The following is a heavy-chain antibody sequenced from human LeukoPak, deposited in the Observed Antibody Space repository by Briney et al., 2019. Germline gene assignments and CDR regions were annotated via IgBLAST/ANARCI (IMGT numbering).Heavy chain of an antibody. CDR2: IYPGDSDT. D-gene: IGHD6-19*01. Sequence: GESLKISCEGSGYIFTSYRIAWVRQMPGKGLEWMGIIYPGDSDTTYNPSFQGQVTISADKSISTAYLQWSSLKASDTAMYYCGRRSGSGWTVDYWGQGTLVTVSS. CDR3: GRRSGSGWTVDY. J-gene: IGHJ4*02. V-gene: IGHV5-51*01. CDR1: GYIFTSYR.